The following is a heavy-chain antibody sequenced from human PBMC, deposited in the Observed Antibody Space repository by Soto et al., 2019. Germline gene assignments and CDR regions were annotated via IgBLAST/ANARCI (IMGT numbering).Heavy chain of an antibody. Sequence: QITLKESGPTLVKPTQTLTLTCTFSGFSINTVGVGVGWIRQPPGKALEWLALLYWGDDKRYSPSLKSRLTITTDTSENQVVLTMTNMDPVDTATYYCAHLGYPHDPSGPAYLSRWGQGTLVTVSS. D-gene: IGHD3-22*01. CDR1: GFSINTVGVG. CDR3: AHLGYPHDPSGPAYLSR. J-gene: IGHJ4*02. CDR2: LYWGDDK. V-gene: IGHV2-5*02.